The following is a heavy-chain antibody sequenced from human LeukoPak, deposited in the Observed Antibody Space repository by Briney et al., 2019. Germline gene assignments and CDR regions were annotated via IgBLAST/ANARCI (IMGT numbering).Heavy chain of an antibody. CDR3: ARAGVAFGGTYYYYYMDV. D-gene: IGHD3-10*01. J-gene: IGHJ6*03. V-gene: IGHV3-23*01. CDR1: GFTFSGYG. Sequence: GGSLRLSCAASGFTFSGYGMSWVRQAPGKGLEWVSGVSGSGDLTYYADSVKGRFTISRDNSKNTLDLQMNSLRAEDTALYFCARAGVAFGGTYYYYYMDVWGKGTTVTVS. CDR2: VSGSGDLT.